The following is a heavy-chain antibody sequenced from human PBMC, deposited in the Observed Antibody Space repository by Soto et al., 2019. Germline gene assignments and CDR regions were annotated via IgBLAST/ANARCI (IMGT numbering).Heavy chain of an antibody. CDR3: AAGSGYDFWSGYYQNFDY. J-gene: IGHJ4*02. D-gene: IGHD3-3*01. Sequence: SVKVCCKASGFTFASSAMQWVRQARGQRLEWIGWIVVGSGNTNYAQKFQERVTITRDMSTSTAYMELSSLRSEDTAVYYCAAGSGYDFWSGYYQNFDYWGQGTLVTVS. V-gene: IGHV1-58*02. CDR2: IVVGSGNT. CDR1: GFTFASSA.